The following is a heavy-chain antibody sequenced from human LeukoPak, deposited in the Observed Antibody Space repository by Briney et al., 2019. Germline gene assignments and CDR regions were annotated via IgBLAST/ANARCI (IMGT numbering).Heavy chain of an antibody. J-gene: IGHJ4*02. D-gene: IGHD1-26*01. CDR2: ISSSGSYI. CDR1: RFTFSSYS. CDR3: AKDVIYSGSPTGAFDY. V-gene: IGHV3-21*04. Sequence: PGGSLRLSCAASRFTFSSYSMNWVRQAPGKGLEWVSSISSSGSYIYYADSVKGRFTISRDNAKNSLYLQMNSLRAEDTALYHCAKDVIYSGSPTGAFDYWGQGTLVTVSS.